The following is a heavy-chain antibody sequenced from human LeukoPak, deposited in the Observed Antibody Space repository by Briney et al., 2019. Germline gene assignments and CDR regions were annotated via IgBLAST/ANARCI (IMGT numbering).Heavy chain of an antibody. CDR3: AKVFGYSYALPLEY. J-gene: IGHJ4*02. D-gene: IGHD5-18*01. CDR2: ISGSGGST. CDR1: GFTFSSYA. Sequence: GKSLRLSCAASGFTFSSYAMSWVRQAPGKGLEWVSAISGSGGSTYYADSVKGRFTISRDNSKNTLYLQMNSLRAEDTAVYYCAKVFGYSYALPLEYWGQGTLVTVSS. V-gene: IGHV3-23*01.